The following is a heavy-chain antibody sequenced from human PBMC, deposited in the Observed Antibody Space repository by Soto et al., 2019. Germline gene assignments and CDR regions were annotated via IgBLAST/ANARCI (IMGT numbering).Heavy chain of an antibody. CDR3: ARDSAQWPSSYFYYGMDF. CDR2: IIPMFDTP. D-gene: IGHD6-19*01. V-gene: IGHV1-69*01. Sequence: QVQLVQSEAEVKNPGSSVKVSCKASGDTFSSYAISWVRQAPGQGLEWMGGIIPMFDTPHYAQRFQGRVPNSAAEFNITAEMELRSLSSDDTDMYFFARDSAQWPSSYFYYGMDFLGQGTTVTVSS. CDR1: GDTFSSYA. J-gene: IGHJ6*02.